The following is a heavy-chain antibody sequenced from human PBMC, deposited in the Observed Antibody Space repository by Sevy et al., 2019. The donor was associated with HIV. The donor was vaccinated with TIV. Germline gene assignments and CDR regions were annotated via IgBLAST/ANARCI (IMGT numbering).Heavy chain of an antibody. V-gene: IGHV1-46*01. J-gene: IGHJ4*02. Sequence: ASVKVSCKASGYTISTYYMHWVRQAPGQGLEWMGIINPSGGSTDYAQKFQGRVSMTRDTSTSTVHMELSSLRSEDTAVYYCAREEWLKFFDYWGQGTLVTVSS. CDR3: AREEWLKFFDY. CDR2: INPSGGST. CDR1: GYTISTYY. D-gene: IGHD3-3*01.